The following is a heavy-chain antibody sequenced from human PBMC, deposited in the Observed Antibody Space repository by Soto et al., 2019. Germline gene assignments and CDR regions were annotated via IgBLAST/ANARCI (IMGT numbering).Heavy chain of an antibody. Sequence: SETLSLTCTVSGGSISSYYWSWIRQPPGKGLEWIGYIYYSGSTNYNPSLKSRVTISVDTSKNQFSLKLSSVTAADTAVYYCARFFRGAAAGYYYYGMDVWGQGTTVTVSS. CDR2: IYYSGST. CDR1: GGSISSYY. CDR3: ARFFRGAAAGYYYYGMDV. V-gene: IGHV4-59*08. D-gene: IGHD6-13*01. J-gene: IGHJ6*02.